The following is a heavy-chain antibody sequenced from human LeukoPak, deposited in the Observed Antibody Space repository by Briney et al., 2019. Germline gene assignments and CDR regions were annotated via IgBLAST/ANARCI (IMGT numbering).Heavy chain of an antibody. D-gene: IGHD2-2*01. Sequence: ASVKVSCKASGYTFTSYGISWVRQAPGQGLEWMGWISAYNGNTNYAQKLQGRVTMTTDTSTSTAYMELRSLRSDDTAVYYCAREVHEYCSSTSCYPSYYYYYMDVWGEGTTVTVSS. CDR1: GYTFTSYG. J-gene: IGHJ6*03. CDR2: ISAYNGNT. V-gene: IGHV1-18*01. CDR3: AREVHEYCSSTSCYPSYYYYYMDV.